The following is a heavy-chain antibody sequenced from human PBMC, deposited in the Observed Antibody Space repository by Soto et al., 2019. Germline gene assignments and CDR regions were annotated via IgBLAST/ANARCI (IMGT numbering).Heavy chain of an antibody. CDR2: IWYDGSNK. D-gene: IGHD3-22*01. CDR3: ARDHYDSRNREGCFDH. Sequence: QVQLVESGGGVVQPGRSLRLSCAASGFTFSSYGMHWVRQAPGKGLEWVAVIWYDGSNKYYADSVKGRFTISRDNSKNTLYLQMNSLRAEDTAVYYCARDHYDSRNREGCFDHRGQGTLVTVSS. CDR1: GFTFSSYG. J-gene: IGHJ4*02. V-gene: IGHV3-33*01.